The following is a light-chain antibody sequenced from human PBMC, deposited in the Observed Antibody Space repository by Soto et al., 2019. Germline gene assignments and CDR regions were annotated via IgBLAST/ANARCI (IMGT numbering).Light chain of an antibody. CDR1: QTMSSY. V-gene: IGKV1-39*01. CDR2: AAS. Sequence: DIQMTQSPSSLSASVGDRVTITCRASQTMSSYLNWYQQKPGKAPKLLIYAASSLQSGVPTRFSGSGSGTEVTLTISSLQPEDFATYYCQQSYSTLWTFGQGTKVEIK. CDR3: QQSYSTLWT. J-gene: IGKJ1*01.